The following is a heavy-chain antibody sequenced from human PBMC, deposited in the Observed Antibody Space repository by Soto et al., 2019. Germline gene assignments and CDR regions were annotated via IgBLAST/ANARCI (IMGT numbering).Heavy chain of an antibody. CDR1: GYTFTSYA. CDR3: ARDPGGYKYQLHSGWFDP. CDR2: INAGNGNT. J-gene: IGHJ5*02. D-gene: IGHD2-2*01. Sequence: ASVKVSCKASGYTFTSYAMHWVRQAPGQRLEWMGWINAGNGNTKYSQKFQGRVTITRDTSASTAYMELSSLRSEDTAVYYCARDPGGYKYQLHSGWFDPWGQGTLVTVSS. V-gene: IGHV1-3*01.